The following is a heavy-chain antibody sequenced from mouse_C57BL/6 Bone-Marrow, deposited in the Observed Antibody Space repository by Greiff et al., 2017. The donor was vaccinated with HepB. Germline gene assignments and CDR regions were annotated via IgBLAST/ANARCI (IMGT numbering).Heavy chain of an antibody. CDR1: GYTFTSYG. J-gene: IGHJ4*01. V-gene: IGHV1-81*01. Sequence: QVQLKESGAELVRPGASVKLSCKASGYTFTSYGISWVKQRPGQGLEWIGEIYPRSGNTYYNEKFKGKATLTADKSSSTAYMELRSLTSEDSAVYCCADKDYAMDYWGQGTSVTVSS. CDR3: ADKDYAMDY. CDR2: IYPRSGNT.